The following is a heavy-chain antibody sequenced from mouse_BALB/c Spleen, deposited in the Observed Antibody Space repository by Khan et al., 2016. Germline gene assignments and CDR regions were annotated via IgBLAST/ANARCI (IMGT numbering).Heavy chain of an antibody. D-gene: IGHD1-2*01. CDR3: SSDYGGFAY. CDR2: IWGDGRT. J-gene: IGHJ3*01. V-gene: IGHV2-6-7*01. CDR1: GFSLTGYG. Sequence: VQLQESGPGLVAPSQSLSITCTVSGFSLTGYGVNWVRQPPGKGLEWLGKIWGDGRTDYNSALKSRVSISKDNSTSQVFLKMHSLQTDDTANYYCSSDYGGFAYWGQGTLVIVSA.